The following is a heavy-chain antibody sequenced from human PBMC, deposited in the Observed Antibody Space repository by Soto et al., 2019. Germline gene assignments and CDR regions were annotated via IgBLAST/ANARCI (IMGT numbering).Heavy chain of an antibody. CDR1: GYTFTGYY. CDR3: ARGGNYYGSAPSY. D-gene: IGHD3-10*01. V-gene: IGHV1-2*02. CDR2: INPNSGGT. Sequence: ASVKVSCKASGYTFTGYYMHWVRQAPGQWLEWMGWINPNSGGTNYAQKFQGRVTMTRDTSISTAYMELSRLRSDDTAAYYCARGGNYYGSAPSYWGQGTLVTVS. J-gene: IGHJ4*02.